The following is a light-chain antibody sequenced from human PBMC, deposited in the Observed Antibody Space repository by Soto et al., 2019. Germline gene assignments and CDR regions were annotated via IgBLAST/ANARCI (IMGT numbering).Light chain of an antibody. CDR3: SSYTRSSTRV. CDR1: SSDVGGYNY. V-gene: IGLV2-14*01. Sequence: QSALTQPASVTGCPGQSIAISCTGTSSDVGGYNYVSWYQQHPGKAPKLMIYEVSNRPSGVSNRFSGSKSGNTASLTISGLQAEDEADYYCSSYTRSSTRVFGGGTQLTVL. CDR2: EVS. J-gene: IGLJ3*02.